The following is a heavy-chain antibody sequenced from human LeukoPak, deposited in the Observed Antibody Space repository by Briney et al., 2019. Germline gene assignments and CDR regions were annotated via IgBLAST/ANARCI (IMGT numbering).Heavy chain of an antibody. CDR1: GCTFSSYG. J-gene: IGHJ6*04. Sequence: GRSLRLSCAASGCTFSSYGMHWVRQAPGKGLEWVAAISYDESNQSYADSVKGRFTISRDNSKNTLYLQMNSLRAEDTAVYYCAKARPTYMFRGVPLDVWGKGTTVPVSS. CDR3: AKARPTYMFRGVPLDV. D-gene: IGHD3-10*01. V-gene: IGHV3-30*18. CDR2: ISYDESNQ.